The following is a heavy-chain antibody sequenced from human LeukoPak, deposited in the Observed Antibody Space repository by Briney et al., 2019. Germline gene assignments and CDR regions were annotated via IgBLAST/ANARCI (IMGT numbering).Heavy chain of an antibody. J-gene: IGHJ4*02. CDR2: ISAYNGNT. V-gene: IGHV1-18*01. CDR3: ARSPNINTALVIDY. CDR1: GYTFTSYA. D-gene: IGHD5-18*01. Sequence: ASVKVSCKASGYTFTSYAMHWVRQAPGQRLEWMGWISAYNGNTNYAQKLQGRVTMTTDTSTSTAYMELRSLRSDDTAVYYCARSPNINTALVIDYWGQGTLVTVSS.